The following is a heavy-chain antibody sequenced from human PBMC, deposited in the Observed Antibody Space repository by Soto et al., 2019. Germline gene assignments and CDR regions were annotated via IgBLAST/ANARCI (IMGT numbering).Heavy chain of an antibody. D-gene: IGHD6-13*01. Sequence: PSETLSLTWTVSGGSISCGDYYWSWIRQPPGKGLEWIGYIYYSGSTYYNPSLKSRVTISVDTSKNQFSLKLSSVTAADTAVYYCARESAADALGLESYNWFDPWGQGTLVTVSS. CDR1: GGSISCGDYY. J-gene: IGHJ5*02. CDR3: ARESAADALGLESYNWFDP. V-gene: IGHV4-30-4*01. CDR2: IYYSGST.